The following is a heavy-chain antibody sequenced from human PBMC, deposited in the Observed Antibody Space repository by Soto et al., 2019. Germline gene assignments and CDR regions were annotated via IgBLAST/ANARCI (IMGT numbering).Heavy chain of an antibody. CDR1: GHSFSAYY. V-gene: IGHV1-2*04. Sequence: ASVKVSCKASGHSFSAYYMHWVRQAPGQGLEWMGWINPNSGGTNYAQKFQGWVTMTRDTSISTAYMELSRLRSDDTAVYYCARGVCSGGSCYFDYWGQGTLVTVSS. J-gene: IGHJ4*02. CDR2: INPNSGGT. D-gene: IGHD2-15*01. CDR3: ARGVCSGGSCYFDY.